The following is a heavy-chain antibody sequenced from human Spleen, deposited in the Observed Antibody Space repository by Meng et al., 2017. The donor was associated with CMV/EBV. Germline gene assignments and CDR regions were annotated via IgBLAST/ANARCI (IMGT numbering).Heavy chain of an antibody. Sequence: SCAASGFTFSSYSMNWVRQAPGKGLEWVSSISSSSSYIYYADSVKGRFTISRDNAKNSLYLQMNSLRAEDTAVYYCASDLSSSWYTAGWGQGTLVTVSS. CDR2: ISSSSSYI. J-gene: IGHJ4*02. CDR3: ASDLSSSWYTAG. D-gene: IGHD6-13*01. V-gene: IGHV3-21*01. CDR1: GFTFSSYS.